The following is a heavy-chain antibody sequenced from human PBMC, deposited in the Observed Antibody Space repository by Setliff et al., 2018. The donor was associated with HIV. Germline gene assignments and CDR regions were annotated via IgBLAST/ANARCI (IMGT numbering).Heavy chain of an antibody. CDR3: ARGSYTVRIDY. CDR1: GGSISSYY. CDR2: IYTSGRT. V-gene: IGHV4-4*09. Sequence: SETLSLTCTVSGGSISSYYWSWIRLPPGKGLEWIGYIYTSGRTTHNPSLKSRVTISRDTSENQFSLRLSSVTAADTAVYYCARGSYTVRIDYWGQGTRVTVSS. D-gene: IGHD3-10*01. J-gene: IGHJ4*02.